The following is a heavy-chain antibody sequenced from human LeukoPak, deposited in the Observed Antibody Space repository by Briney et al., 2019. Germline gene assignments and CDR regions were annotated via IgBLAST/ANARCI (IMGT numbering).Heavy chain of an antibody. J-gene: IGHJ4*02. V-gene: IGHV3-21*01. CDR3: ATFGSSTSFDY. D-gene: IGHD2-2*01. CDR1: GFTFSSYS. Sequence: PGGSLRLSCAASGFTFSSYSMNWVRQAPGKGLEWVSSISSSSSYIYYADSVKGRFTISRDNAKNSLNLQMDSLRAEDTAVYYCATFGSSTSFDYWGQGTLVTVSS. CDR2: ISSSSSYI.